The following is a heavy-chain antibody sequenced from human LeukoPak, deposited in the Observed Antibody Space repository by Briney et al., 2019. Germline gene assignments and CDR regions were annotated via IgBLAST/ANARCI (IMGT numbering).Heavy chain of an antibody. J-gene: IGHJ4*02. CDR1: GFTVSSNY. CDR2: IYSGGST. CDR3: ARAFRVGSGSYFDY. Sequence: GGSLRLSCAASGFTVSSNYMSWVRQAPGKGLEWVSVIYSGGSTYYADSVKGRFTISRDNSKNTLYLQMNSLRAEDTAVYYCARAFRVGSGSYFDYWGQGTLVTVSS. V-gene: IGHV3-66*01. D-gene: IGHD1-26*01.